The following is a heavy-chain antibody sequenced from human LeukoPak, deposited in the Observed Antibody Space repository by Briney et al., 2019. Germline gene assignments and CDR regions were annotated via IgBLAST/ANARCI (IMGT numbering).Heavy chain of an antibody. J-gene: IGHJ4*02. CDR2: VGGSGNST. D-gene: IGHD5-12*01. CDR1: GFTFTSYA. V-gene: IGHV3-23*01. Sequence: GGSLRLSCAASGFTFTSYAMSWVRQAPGKGLEGVSGVGGSGNSTYYADSVKGRFTISRDNSKNTLYLQMNSLRAEDTAVYYCAKDGYSGYDTPYYFDYWGQGTLVTVSS. CDR3: AKDGYSGYDTPYYFDY.